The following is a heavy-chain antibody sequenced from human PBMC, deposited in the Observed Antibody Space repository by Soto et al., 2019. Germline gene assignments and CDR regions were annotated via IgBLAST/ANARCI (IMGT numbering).Heavy chain of an antibody. D-gene: IGHD1-26*01. CDR3: ARGYSGSYYYYYYGMDV. V-gene: IGHV1-3*01. CDR2: INAGNGNT. Sequence: ASVKVSCTASGYTVTSYYMHWVRQAPGQRLEWMGWINAGNGNTKYSQKFQGRVTITRDTSASTAYMELSSLRSEDTAVYYCARGYSGSYYYYYYGMDVWGQGTTVTVSS. J-gene: IGHJ6*02. CDR1: GYTVTSYY.